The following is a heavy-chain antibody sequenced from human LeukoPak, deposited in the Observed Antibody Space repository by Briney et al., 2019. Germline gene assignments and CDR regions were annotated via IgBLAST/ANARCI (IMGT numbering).Heavy chain of an antibody. CDR2: TYYRSKWYN. D-gene: IGHD1-1*01. V-gene: IGHV6-1*01. CDR1: GDSVSSSSAA. J-gene: IGHJ4*02. Sequence: PQTLSLTCAISGDSVSSSSAAWSWIRQSPSRGLEWLGRTYYRSKWYNDYAVSVKSRITINPDTSKNQFSLQLNSMTPEDTAVYYCAREGSEGYLFDYWGQGTLVTVSS. CDR3: AREGSEGYLFDY.